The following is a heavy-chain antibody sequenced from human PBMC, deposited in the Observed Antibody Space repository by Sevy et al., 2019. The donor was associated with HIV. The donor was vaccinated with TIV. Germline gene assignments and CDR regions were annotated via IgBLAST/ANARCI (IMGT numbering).Heavy chain of an antibody. CDR3: AHETIGRFDS. Sequence: GWSLRLSCAASGFTFSVYWMNWVRQAPGKGLEWVANIKGDGSDKHYVDSVEGRFTISRDNGKNLLYLQMNSLRVEDTAVYYCAHETIGRFDSWGQGTLVTV. J-gene: IGHJ4*02. D-gene: IGHD3-16*01. V-gene: IGHV3-7*01. CDR1: GFTFSVYW. CDR2: IKGDGSDK.